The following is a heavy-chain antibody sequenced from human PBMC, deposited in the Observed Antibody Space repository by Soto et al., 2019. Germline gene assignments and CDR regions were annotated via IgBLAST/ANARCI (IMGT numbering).Heavy chain of an antibody. CDR3: ARDESSSWTLDY. Sequence: LRLSCAASGFTFSSYAMHWVRQAPGKGLEWVAVISYDGSNKYYADSVKGRFTISRDNSKNTLYLQMNSLRAEDTAVYYCARDESSSWTLDYWGQGTLVTVSS. CDR2: ISYDGSNK. J-gene: IGHJ4*02. V-gene: IGHV3-30-3*01. D-gene: IGHD6-13*01. CDR1: GFTFSSYA.